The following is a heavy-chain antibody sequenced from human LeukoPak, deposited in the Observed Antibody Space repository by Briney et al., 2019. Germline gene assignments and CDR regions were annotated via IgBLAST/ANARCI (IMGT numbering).Heavy chain of an antibody. CDR1: GLTFSSYW. V-gene: IGHV3-7*01. Sequence: GGSLRLSCAASGLTFSSYWMSWVRQAPGKGLEWVANIKQDGSEKYYVDSVKGRFTISRDNAKNSLYLQMNSLRAEDTAVYYCARPMVRGVTKWFDPWGQGTLVTVSS. CDR3: ARPMVRGVTKWFDP. CDR2: IKQDGSEK. D-gene: IGHD3-10*01. J-gene: IGHJ5*02.